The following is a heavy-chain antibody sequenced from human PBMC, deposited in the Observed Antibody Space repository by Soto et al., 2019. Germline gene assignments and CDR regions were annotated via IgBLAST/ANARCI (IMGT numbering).Heavy chain of an antibody. D-gene: IGHD6-6*01. V-gene: IGHV4-61*01. Sequence: QVQLQESGPGLVKPSETLSLTCTVSGGSVSSGSYSWSWIRQPPGKGLEWIGYIYNSGGTNYNPSLKSRVTISVDTSKNQFSLKLSSVTAADTAVYYCARVGVRLGRIAARPQADPYYYAMDVWGQGITVTVSS. J-gene: IGHJ6*02. CDR3: ARVGVRLGRIAARPQADPYYYAMDV. CDR1: GGSVSSGSYS. CDR2: IYNSGGT.